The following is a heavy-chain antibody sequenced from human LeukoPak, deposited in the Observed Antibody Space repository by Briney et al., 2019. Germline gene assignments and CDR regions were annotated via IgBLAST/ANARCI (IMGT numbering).Heavy chain of an antibody. CDR3: ARGDPDYVWRRYRFGQDY. D-gene: IGHD3-16*02. V-gene: IGHV1-8*01. CDR2: MNPNSGNT. J-gene: IGHJ4*02. CDR1: GYTFTSYD. Sequence: ASVKVSCKASGYTFTSYDINWVREATGQGLEWMGWMNPNSGNTGYAQKFQGRVTMTRNTSISTAYMELRSLRSEDTAVHYCARGDPDYVWRRYRFGQDYWRQGPLLTVPS.